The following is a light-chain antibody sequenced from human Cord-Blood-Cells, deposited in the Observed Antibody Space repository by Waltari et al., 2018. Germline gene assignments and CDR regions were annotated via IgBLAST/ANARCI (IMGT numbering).Light chain of an antibody. Sequence: EIVLTQSPATLSLSPGERATLSCRASQSVSSYLAWYQQKPGQAPRLLIYDASNRATGIPARFRGRGSGTDFHLTISSLEPEDFAVYYRQQRSNWLTFGGGTKVGIK. V-gene: IGKV3-11*01. CDR1: QSVSSY. J-gene: IGKJ4*01. CDR3: QQRSNWLT. CDR2: DAS.